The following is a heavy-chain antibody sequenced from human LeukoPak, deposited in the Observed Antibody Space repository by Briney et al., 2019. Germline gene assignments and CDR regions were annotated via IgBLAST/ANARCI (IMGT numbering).Heavy chain of an antibody. CDR2: ISGSGGST. Sequence: PGGSLRLSCAASGFTFSSYAMSWVRQAPGKGLEWVSAISGSGGSTYYADSVKGRFTISRDNSKNTLYLQMNSLRAEDTAVYYCAKIPYDYIWGSYRYRGDAFDIWGQGTMVTVSS. D-gene: IGHD3-16*02. J-gene: IGHJ3*02. V-gene: IGHV3-23*01. CDR3: AKIPYDYIWGSYRYRGDAFDI. CDR1: GFTFSSYA.